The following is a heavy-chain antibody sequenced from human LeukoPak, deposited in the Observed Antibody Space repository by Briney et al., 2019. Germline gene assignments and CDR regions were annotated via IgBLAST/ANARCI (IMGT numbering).Heavy chain of an antibody. Sequence: GGSLRLSCAASGFTVSTYYMTWVRQAPGKGLECVSVIYSSGSTYYADSVKGRFTVSRDNSKNTLYLQMNSLRAEDTAMYYCARGLGYCTSTTCLLPFDYWGQGTLVTVSS. V-gene: IGHV3-53*01. CDR1: GFTVSTYY. CDR3: ARGLGYCTSTTCLLPFDY. J-gene: IGHJ4*02. D-gene: IGHD2-2*01. CDR2: IYSSGST.